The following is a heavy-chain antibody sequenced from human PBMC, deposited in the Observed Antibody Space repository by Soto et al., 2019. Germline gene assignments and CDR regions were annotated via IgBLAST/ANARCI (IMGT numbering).Heavy chain of an antibody. CDR2: ISHDGNNK. CDR3: ARGERLPRGGWFDP. V-gene: IGHV3-30-3*01. J-gene: IGHJ5*02. D-gene: IGHD1-26*01. Sequence: QVQLVESGGGVVLPGRSLRLSCTSSGFTFTSSSMHWVRQAPGKGLEWVAVISHDGNNKYYADSVKGRFTISKDNSKNTLYRQMNSLRAEGTAVYYCARGERLPRGGWFDPWGQGTLVTVSS. CDR1: GFTFTSSS.